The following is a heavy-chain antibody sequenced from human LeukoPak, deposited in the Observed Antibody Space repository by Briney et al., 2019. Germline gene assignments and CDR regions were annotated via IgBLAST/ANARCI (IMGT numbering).Heavy chain of an antibody. V-gene: IGHV4-61*01. D-gene: IGHD1-1*01. CDR3: ARKRTGDQGYYFDY. J-gene: IGHJ4*02. Sequence: SETLSLTCTVSGGSVSSGRYYWSWIRQPPGKGLEWIGYFYYSGSTNYNPSLKTRVTISVDTSKDQFSLKVSSVTAADTAVYYCARKRTGDQGYYFDYWGQGTLVTVSS. CDR2: FYYSGST. CDR1: GGSVSSGRYY.